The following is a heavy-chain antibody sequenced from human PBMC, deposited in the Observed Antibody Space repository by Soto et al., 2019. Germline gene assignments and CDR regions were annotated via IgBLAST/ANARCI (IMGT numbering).Heavy chain of an antibody. CDR2: IYSGGTT. CDR1: GFTVSSNY. J-gene: IGHJ4*02. CDR3: ARSLRVGTWYFDY. Sequence: HPGGSLRLSCADSGFTVSSNYMSWVRQTPGKGLEWVSAIYSGGTTYYADSVKGRFIISRDYSKNTLYLQLNSLTAGDTAVYYCARSLRVGTWYFDYWGQGT. V-gene: IGHV3-66*01.